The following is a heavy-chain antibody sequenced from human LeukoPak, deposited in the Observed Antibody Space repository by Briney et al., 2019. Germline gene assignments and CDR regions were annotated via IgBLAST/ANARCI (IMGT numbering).Heavy chain of an antibody. Sequence: GGSLRLSCAASGFTFTNAWMSWVRQAPGKGPEWVGRIKSKTGGGTTDYAAPVKGRFTISRDDSKNTLYLQVTSLKTEDTAVYYCTTSYYGFFDSWGQGTLVTVSS. V-gene: IGHV3-15*01. CDR2: IKSKTGGGTT. CDR3: TTSYYGFFDS. J-gene: IGHJ4*02. CDR1: GFTFTNAW. D-gene: IGHD2-2*01.